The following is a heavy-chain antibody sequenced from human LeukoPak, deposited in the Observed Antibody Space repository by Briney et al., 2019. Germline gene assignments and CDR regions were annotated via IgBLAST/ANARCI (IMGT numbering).Heavy chain of an antibody. D-gene: IGHD2/OR15-2a*01. Sequence: ASVKVSCKASGGTFSSYAISWVRQAPGQGLEWMGWMNPSSGNTGSAQKFQGRVTMTRNTSTRTAYMELSSLRSEDTAIYYCARGNSHLDHWGQGTLIIVSS. V-gene: IGHV1-8*02. J-gene: IGHJ1*01. CDR2: MNPSSGNT. CDR1: GGTFSSYA. CDR3: ARGNSHLDH.